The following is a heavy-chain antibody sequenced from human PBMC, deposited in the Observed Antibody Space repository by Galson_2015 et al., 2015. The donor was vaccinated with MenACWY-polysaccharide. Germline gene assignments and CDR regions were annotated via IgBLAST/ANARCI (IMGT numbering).Heavy chain of an antibody. V-gene: IGHV3-72*01. D-gene: IGHD3-9*01. CDR3: ARDFLTGLQPMYYYYGMDV. CDR2: TRNKANSYTT. Sequence: SLRLSCAASGFAFSDHYMDWVRQAPGKGLEWVGRTRNKANSYTTEYAASVKGRFTISRDDSKNSLYLQMNSLKTEDTAVYYCARDFLTGLQPMYYYYGMDVWGQGTTVTVSS. CDR1: GFAFSDHY. J-gene: IGHJ6*02.